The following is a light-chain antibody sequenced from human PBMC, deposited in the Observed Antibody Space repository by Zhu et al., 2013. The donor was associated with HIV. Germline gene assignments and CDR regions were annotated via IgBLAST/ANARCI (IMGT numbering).Light chain of an antibody. J-gene: IGKJ4*01. CDR1: QSVSSSY. Sequence: EIVLTQSPGTLSLSPGERATLSCTASQSVSSSYLTWYQQRPGQAPRLLNFGASSRATGIPDRFSGSGSGTDFTLTISRLEPEDFATYYCQQYYSSPLTFGGGTNVAV. V-gene: IGKV3-20*01. CDR2: GAS. CDR3: QQYYSSPLT.